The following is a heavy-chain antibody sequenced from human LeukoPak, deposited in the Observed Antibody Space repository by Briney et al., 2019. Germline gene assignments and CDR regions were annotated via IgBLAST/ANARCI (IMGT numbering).Heavy chain of an antibody. V-gene: IGHV4-59*01. J-gene: IGHJ3*02. CDR2: TYYSGST. D-gene: IGHD5-18*01. CDR1: GGSISSYY. CDR3: ARENTAMAGGAFDI. Sequence: PSETLSLTCTVSGGSISSYYWSWIRQPPGKGLEWIGYTYYSGSTNYNPSLKSRVTISVDTSKNQFSLKLSSVTAADTAVYYCARENTAMAGGAFDIWGQGTMVTVSS.